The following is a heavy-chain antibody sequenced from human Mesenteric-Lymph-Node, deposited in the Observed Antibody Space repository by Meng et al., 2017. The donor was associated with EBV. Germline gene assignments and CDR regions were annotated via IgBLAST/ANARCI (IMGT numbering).Heavy chain of an antibody. D-gene: IGHD4-11*01. V-gene: IGHV4-34*01. CDR1: GECLSGYD. CDR3: ARGRIDDYTKFFDY. CDR2: IKHSGST. Sequence: QVHLQRCGAGLWKPSEALALTGAGSGECLSGYDWSWSRQSPGKGLEWIGEIKHSGSTNYNPSLESRLTISVDTSRNHFSLKLTSVTAADTAVYYCARGRIDDYTKFFDYWGQGTLVTVSS. J-gene: IGHJ4*02.